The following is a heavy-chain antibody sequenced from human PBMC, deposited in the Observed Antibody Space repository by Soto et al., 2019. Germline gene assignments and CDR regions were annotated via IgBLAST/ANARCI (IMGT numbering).Heavy chain of an antibody. CDR2: INHSGST. Sequence: SETLSLTGAVYGGSCSGYYWSWIRQPPGKGLEWIGEINHSGSTNYNPSLKSRVTISVDTSKNQFSLKLSSVTAADTAVYYCARSGYSSSWYSSNFDYWGQGTLVTVSS. D-gene: IGHD6-13*01. J-gene: IGHJ4*02. CDR1: GGSCSGYY. CDR3: ARSGYSSSWYSSNFDY. V-gene: IGHV4-34*01.